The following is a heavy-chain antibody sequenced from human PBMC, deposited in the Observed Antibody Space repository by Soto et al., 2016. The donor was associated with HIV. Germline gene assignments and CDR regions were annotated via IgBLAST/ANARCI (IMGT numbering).Heavy chain of an antibody. D-gene: IGHD3-9*01. J-gene: IGHJ6*02. V-gene: IGHV3-43*02. CDR1: RFTFDDYA. CDR3: TKDLADVLTGFGMDV. CDR2: ISGNGDTV. Sequence: EVELVESGGGRVQPGGSLRLSCTASRFTFDDYAMHWVRQAPGKGLEWVSVISGNGDTVYYADSVKGRFTISRDNSRNSLYLQMNNLRIEDTALYRCTKDLADVLTGFGMDVWGQGTTVTVSS.